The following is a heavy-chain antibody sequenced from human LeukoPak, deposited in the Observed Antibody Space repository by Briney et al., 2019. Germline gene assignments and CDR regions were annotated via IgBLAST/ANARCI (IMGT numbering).Heavy chain of an antibody. CDR3: ARQDPAGEYYFDH. V-gene: IGHV5-51*01. Sequence: GESLKISCKGPGYSFSIYWIGWVRQMPGKGLEWMGIIYPGDSDTRYSPSFQGQVTISADKSLSTAYLQWSSLKASDAAMYYCARQDPAGEYYFDHWGQGTLVTVST. CDR1: GYSFSIYW. J-gene: IGHJ4*02. CDR2: IYPGDSDT. D-gene: IGHD3-10*01.